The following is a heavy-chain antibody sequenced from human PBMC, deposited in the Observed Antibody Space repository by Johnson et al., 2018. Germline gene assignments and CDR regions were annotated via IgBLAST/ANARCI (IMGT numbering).Heavy chain of an antibody. Sequence: QVQLVESGGGVVQPGRSLRLSCGASGLTIGTFGMHWVRQAPGKGLEWVAIISYDGSNKYYVDSVKGRFTISRDNSKNTVYLQMNSLRAEDTAVYYCAKDLQGISYSFDIWGQGTLVTVSS. CDR2: ISYDGSNK. V-gene: IGHV3-30*18. CDR3: AKDLQGISYSFDI. CDR1: GLTIGTFG. J-gene: IGHJ3*02. D-gene: IGHD1-26*01.